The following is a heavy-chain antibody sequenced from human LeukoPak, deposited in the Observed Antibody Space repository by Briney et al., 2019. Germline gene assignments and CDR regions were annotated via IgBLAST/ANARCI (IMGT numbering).Heavy chain of an antibody. D-gene: IGHD3-3*01. CDR2: ISGSGSIT. CDR1: GFTFSSYA. V-gene: IGHV3-23*01. J-gene: IGHJ3*02. CDR3: AKHTIFGVGAPGAFDI. Sequence: GGSLRLSCAASGFTFSSYAMSWVRQAPGKGLEWVSAISGSGSITYYADSVKGRFTISRDNSKNPLYLQMNSLRAEDTAVYYCAKHTIFGVGAPGAFDIWGQGTMVTVSS.